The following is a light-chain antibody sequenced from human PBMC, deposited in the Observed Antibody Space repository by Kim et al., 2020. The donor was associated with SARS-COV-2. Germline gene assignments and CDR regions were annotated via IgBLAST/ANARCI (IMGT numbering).Light chain of an antibody. Sequence: SYELTQPPSVSVAPGKTARITCGGNNIGSKSVHWYQQKPGQAPVLVIYYDSDRPSGIPERFSGSNSGNTATLTISRVEAGDEADYYCQVWDSSSYVVFGGGTKLTVL. CDR1: NIGSKS. J-gene: IGLJ2*01. CDR3: QVWDSSSYVV. V-gene: IGLV3-21*04. CDR2: YDS.